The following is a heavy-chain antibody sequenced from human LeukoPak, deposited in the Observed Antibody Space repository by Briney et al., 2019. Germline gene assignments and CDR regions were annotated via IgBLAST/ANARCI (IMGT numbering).Heavy chain of an antibody. CDR1: GGSFSDYY. J-gene: IGHJ4*02. CDR2: INHSGST. D-gene: IGHD3-10*01. CDR3: ARGGRYGSGSYRNFDY. V-gene: IGHV4-34*01. Sequence: SETLSLTCAVYGGSFSDYYWNWIRQLPGKGLEWIGEINHSGSTNYNPSLKSRVTISVDTSKNQFSLKLSSVTAADTAVYYCARGGRYGSGSYRNFDYWGQGTLVTVSS.